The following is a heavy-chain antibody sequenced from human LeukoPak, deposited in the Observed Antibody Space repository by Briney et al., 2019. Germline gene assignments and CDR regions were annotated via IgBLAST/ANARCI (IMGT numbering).Heavy chain of an antibody. V-gene: IGHV3-48*01. Sequence: GGSLRLSCAASGFTFSSYSMNWVRQAPGKGLEWVSYISSSSSTIYYADSVKGRFTIPRDNGKNSLYLQMNSLRAEDTAVYYCASQLGDASDIWGQGTMVTVSS. CDR2: ISSSSSTI. D-gene: IGHD6-13*01. J-gene: IGHJ3*02. CDR3: ASQLGDASDI. CDR1: GFTFSSYS.